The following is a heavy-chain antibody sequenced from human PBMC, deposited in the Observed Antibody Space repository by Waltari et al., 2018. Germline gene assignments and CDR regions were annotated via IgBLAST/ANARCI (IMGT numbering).Heavy chain of an antibody. J-gene: IGHJ4*02. CDR2: IGGSGCST. Sequence: EVQLLESGGGLVQPGGSLRLSCAASGFTFSSYAMSWVRQAPGKGLGRVSAIGGSGCSTYYADSVKGRCTISRDNSKNTLYLQMNSLRAEDTAVYYCAKEGILWFGELFSHFDYWGQGTLVTVSS. CDR3: AKEGILWFGELFSHFDY. D-gene: IGHD3-10*01. CDR1: GFTFSSYA. V-gene: IGHV3-23*01.